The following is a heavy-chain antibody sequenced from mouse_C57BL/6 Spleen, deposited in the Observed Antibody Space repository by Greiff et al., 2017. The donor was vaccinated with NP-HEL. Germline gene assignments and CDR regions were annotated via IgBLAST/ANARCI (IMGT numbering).Heavy chain of an antibody. J-gene: IGHJ2*01. CDR2: INPNYGTT. V-gene: IGHV1-39*01. D-gene: IGHD1-1*01. Sequence: VQLQQSGPELVKPGASVKISCKASGYSFTDYNMNWVKQSNGKSLEWIGVINPNYGTTSYNQKFKGKATLTADKSSSTVYMELSRLTSEDSAVYFCARHGGNYYGSSFDYWGQGTTLTVSS. CDR3: ARHGGNYYGSSFDY. CDR1: GYSFTDYN.